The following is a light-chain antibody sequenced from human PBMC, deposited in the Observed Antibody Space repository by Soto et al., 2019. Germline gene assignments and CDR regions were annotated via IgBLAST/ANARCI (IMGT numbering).Light chain of an antibody. CDR1: SSDVGGHNY. CDR2: EVT. J-gene: IGLJ1*01. Sequence: QSVLTQPASVSGSPGQSITVSCTGTSSDVGGHNYVSWYQQHPGRAPKLMIYEVTDRPSGVSNRFSGSKSGNTASLTISGLQAEDEAEYYCSSYTNINTRACVFGTGTKLTVL. V-gene: IGLV2-14*01. CDR3: SSYTNINTRACV.